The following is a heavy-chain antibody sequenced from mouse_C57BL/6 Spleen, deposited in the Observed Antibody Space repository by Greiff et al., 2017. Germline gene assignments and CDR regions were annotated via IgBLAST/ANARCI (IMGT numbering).Heavy chain of an antibody. Sequence: EVQVVESGGGLVKPGGSLKLSCAAFGFTFSDYGMHWVRQAPEKGLEWVAYISSGSSTIYSADTVKGRFTISRDNAKNTLFLQMTRLRSEDTAMYYGARDGNYGFYAMDYWGQGTSVTVSS. CDR1: GFTFSDYG. D-gene: IGHD2-1*01. CDR3: ARDGNYGFYAMDY. J-gene: IGHJ4*01. CDR2: ISSGSSTI. V-gene: IGHV5-17*01.